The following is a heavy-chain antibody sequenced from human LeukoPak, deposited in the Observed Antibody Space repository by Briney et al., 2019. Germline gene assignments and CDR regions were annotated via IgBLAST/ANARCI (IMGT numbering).Heavy chain of an antibody. Sequence: GGSLRLSRAASGFTVTSNYMSWVRQAPGKGLEWVSVIYSGGSTYYADSVKGRFTISRDNSKNTLYLQMNSLRAEDTAVYYCARTHYGRFDPWGQGTLVTVSS. J-gene: IGHJ5*02. D-gene: IGHD4-17*01. CDR1: GFTVTSNY. V-gene: IGHV3-53*01. CDR3: ARTHYGRFDP. CDR2: IYSGGST.